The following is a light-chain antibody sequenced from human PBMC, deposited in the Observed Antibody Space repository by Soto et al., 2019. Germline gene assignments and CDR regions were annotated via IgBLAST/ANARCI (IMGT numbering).Light chain of an antibody. CDR1: QSVTGSY. Sequence: EIVLTQSPGTLSLSPGERATLSCRASQSVTGSYLAWYQQKPGQAPRLLIFGASSRATGIPDRFSGSGSGTDFTLTISRLEPEDFAVYYCQQYAGSPKTFGQGTKVEIK. CDR3: QQYAGSPKT. V-gene: IGKV3-20*01. CDR2: GAS. J-gene: IGKJ1*01.